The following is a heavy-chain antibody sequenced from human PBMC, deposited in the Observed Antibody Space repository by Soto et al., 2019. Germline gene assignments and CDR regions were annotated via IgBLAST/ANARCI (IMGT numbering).Heavy chain of an antibody. CDR3: VKEANPFINTLVVLIFDY. CDR2: ISRDGRST. Sequence: GESLKISCASSGVAFSMHSMHWVRQTPGKALEYVSAISRDGRSTFYADSVEGRFTISRDNSKNTLYLRMNSLRSDDTAVYYCVKEANPFINTLVVLIFDYWGQGTQVTVSS. J-gene: IGHJ4*02. D-gene: IGHD3-22*01. V-gene: IGHV3-64D*08. CDR1: GVAFSMHS.